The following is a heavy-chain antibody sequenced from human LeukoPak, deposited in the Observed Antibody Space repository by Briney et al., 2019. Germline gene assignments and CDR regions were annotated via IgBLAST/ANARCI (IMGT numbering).Heavy chain of an antibody. CDR2: IYYSGST. V-gene: IGHV4-30-4*01. CDR1: GGSISSYY. Sequence: PSETLSLTCTVSGGSISSYYWSWIRQPPGKGLEWIGYIYYSGSTYYNPSLKSRVTISVDTSKNQFSLKLSSVTAADTAVYYCARLIVVVTALDYWGQGTLVTVSS. J-gene: IGHJ4*02. CDR3: ARLIVVVTALDY. D-gene: IGHD2-21*02.